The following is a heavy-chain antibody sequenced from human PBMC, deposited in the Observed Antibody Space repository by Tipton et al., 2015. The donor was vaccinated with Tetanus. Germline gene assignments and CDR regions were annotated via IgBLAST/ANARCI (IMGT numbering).Heavy chain of an antibody. V-gene: IGHV4-59*01. CDR3: ARIGWLQQNKLAFDI. CDR1: GGSISSFY. D-gene: IGHD6-19*01. J-gene: IGHJ3*02. CDR2: IFDTGST. Sequence: TLSFTCTVSGGSISSFYWTWIRQPPGKGLEWIGYIFDTGSTNYSPSLRSRVTLSVDTSKNQFSLKLSSVTAADTAVYYCARIGWLQQNKLAFDIWGQGTVVTVSS.